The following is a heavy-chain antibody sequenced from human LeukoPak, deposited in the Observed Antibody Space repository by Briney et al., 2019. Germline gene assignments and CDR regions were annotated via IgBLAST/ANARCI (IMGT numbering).Heavy chain of an antibody. CDR2: MNPNSGNT. CDR1: GYTFTSYD. D-gene: IGHD6-13*01. CDR3: ARGQSSSSWYYYYYMDV. Sequence: ASVKVSCKASGYTFTSYDINWVRQATGQGLEWMGWMNPNSGNTGYAQKFQGRVTITRNTSISTAYMELSSLRSEDTAVYYCARGQSSSSWYYYYYMDVWGKGTTVTVSS. J-gene: IGHJ6*03. V-gene: IGHV1-8*03.